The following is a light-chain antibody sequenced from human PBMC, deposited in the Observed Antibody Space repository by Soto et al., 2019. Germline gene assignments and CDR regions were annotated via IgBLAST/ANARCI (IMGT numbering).Light chain of an antibody. CDR2: DAS. J-gene: IGKJ4*01. Sequence: DIQMTQSPSSLSASVGDRVTITRQASQDIKNYLNWYQQKSGKAPKLLIYDASDLETGVPSRFSGSGSGTDFTFTINSLQPEDIATYYCQQYDNPPLTFGGGTKVDIK. CDR3: QQYDNPPLT. CDR1: QDIKNY. V-gene: IGKV1-33*01.